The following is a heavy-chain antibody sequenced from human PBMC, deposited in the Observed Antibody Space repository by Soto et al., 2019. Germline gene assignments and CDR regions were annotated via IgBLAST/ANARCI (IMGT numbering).Heavy chain of an antibody. V-gene: IGHV2-5*01. CDR1: GFSLTTSGMT. CDR3: TLRQDTSRGPIY. Sequence: FGPTLENPTPTLTLTCTVSGFSLTTSGMTLGWIRQAPGKDPEWLALSEEYSPSLQSRLTFTKDTSKNQVVLTMTNMDPVDTATYYCTLRQDTSRGPIYWGQGIRFTVSS. CDR2: SEE. D-gene: IGHD3-22*01. J-gene: IGHJ4*02.